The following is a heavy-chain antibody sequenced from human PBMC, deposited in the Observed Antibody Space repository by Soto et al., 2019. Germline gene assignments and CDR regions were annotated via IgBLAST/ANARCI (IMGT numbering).Heavy chain of an antibody. J-gene: IGHJ5*02. V-gene: IGHV1-46*01. CDR1: AYTFTSYY. D-gene: IGHD5-12*01. CDR2: INPSGGST. Sequence: GASVKVSCKAPAYTFTSYYIHWVRQAPGQGLEWMGIINPSGGSTSYAQKFQGRVTMTMDTSTSTVYMELNILRSEETPVYYCAREWLRFIRTDNWFDPWGQGTLVTVSS. CDR3: AREWLRFIRTDNWFDP.